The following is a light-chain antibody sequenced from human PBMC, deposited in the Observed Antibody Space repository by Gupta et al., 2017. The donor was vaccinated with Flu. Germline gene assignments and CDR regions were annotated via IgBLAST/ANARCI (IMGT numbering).Light chain of an antibody. J-gene: IGLJ2*01. CDR1: RSDVGGYNY. Sequence: GQSVTISCTGTRSDVGGYNYVSWYQQHPGKAPKLLLSEVNKRPSGVPDRFSGSKSGNTASLTVSGLLAEDEADYYCCSYGGSKFFGGGTKLTVL. V-gene: IGLV2-8*01. CDR2: EVN. CDR3: CSYGGSKF.